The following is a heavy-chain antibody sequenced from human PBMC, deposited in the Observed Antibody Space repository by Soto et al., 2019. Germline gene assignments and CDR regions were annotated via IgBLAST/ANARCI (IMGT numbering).Heavy chain of an antibody. V-gene: IGHV4-31*03. J-gene: IGHJ4*02. Sequence: SETLSLTCTVSGGSISSGGYYWSWIRQHPGKGLEWIGYIYYSGSTYYNPSLKSRVTISVDTSKNQFSLKLSSVTAADTAVYYCARDSGDYGGNWNRYYFDYWGQGTLVTVSS. D-gene: IGHD4-17*01. CDR1: GGSISSGGYY. CDR3: ARDSGDYGGNWNRYYFDY. CDR2: IYYSGST.